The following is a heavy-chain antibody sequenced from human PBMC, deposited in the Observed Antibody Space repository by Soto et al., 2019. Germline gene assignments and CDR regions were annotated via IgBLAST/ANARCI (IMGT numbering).Heavy chain of an antibody. D-gene: IGHD6-19*01. CDR3: AVPKDSIGWAFDY. J-gene: IGHJ4*02. Sequence: GGSLKISCKGSGYSFPSYWIGWVRQMPGKGLEWMGIIYPGDSDTRYSPSFQGQVTISADKSISTAYLQGSSLKASDTAMYYCAVPKDSIGWAFDYWGQGTLVTVSS. CDR2: IYPGDSDT. CDR1: GYSFPSYW. V-gene: IGHV5-51*01.